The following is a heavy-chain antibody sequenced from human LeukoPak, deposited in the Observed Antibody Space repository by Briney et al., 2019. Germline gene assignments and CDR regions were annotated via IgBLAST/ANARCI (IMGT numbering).Heavy chain of an antibody. Sequence: AGTLTLTCAASGFTFSDYAMSWVRQAPEPGLEWVSAISGSGGSTSFSAYYFDSVKGRFTICRDNSKNTFYLQMNSLRAEDTAVYYCAKPAQTDCGGDCFFDSWGQGTLVTVSS. V-gene: IGHV3-23*01. CDR3: AKPAQTDCGGDCFFDS. D-gene: IGHD2-21*02. CDR2: ISGSGGST. CDR1: GFTFSDYA. J-gene: IGHJ4*02.